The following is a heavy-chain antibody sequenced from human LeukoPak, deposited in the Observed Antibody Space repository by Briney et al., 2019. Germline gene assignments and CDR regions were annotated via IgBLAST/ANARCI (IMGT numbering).Heavy chain of an antibody. J-gene: IGHJ4*02. CDR1: GLTSSSYS. V-gene: IGHV3-48*02. CDR3: AKSESYRFDY. Sequence: GGSLRLSCAASGLTSSSYSMNWVRQAPGKGLEWVSFISSSSTTIYYADSVKGRFTISSDNAKNSLYLQVNSLRDEDTAVYYCAKSESYRFDYWGQGTLVTVSS. CDR2: ISSSSTTI. D-gene: IGHD1-26*01.